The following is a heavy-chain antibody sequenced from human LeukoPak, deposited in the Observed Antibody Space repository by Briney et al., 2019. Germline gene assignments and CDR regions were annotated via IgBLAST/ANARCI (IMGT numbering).Heavy chain of an antibody. CDR2: ISNDGSNK. D-gene: IGHD4-23*01. J-gene: IGHJ4*02. CDR3: AKETVAGGIYDY. CDR1: GFTFSSYG. V-gene: IGHV3-30*18. Sequence: GGSLRLSCAASGFTFSSYGMHCVRQAPGKGLEWGAVISNDGSNKYYADSVKGRFTISRDNSKNTPYLQMNSLRLQDTAVYYCAKETVAGGIYDYLGQATLLSVS.